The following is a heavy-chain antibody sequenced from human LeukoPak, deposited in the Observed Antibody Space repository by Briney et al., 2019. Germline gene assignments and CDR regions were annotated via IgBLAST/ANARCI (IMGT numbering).Heavy chain of an antibody. V-gene: IGHV5-51*01. CDR1: GYTFTTYW. Sequence: GESLKISCKGSGYTFTTYWIGWVRQMPGKGLEWMGIVAPGDSDTRNIPSFQGQVTISADKSIRTAYLQWSSLKASDTAMYYCARRYCSSTFCHGAFDIWGQGTMVTVSS. CDR2: VAPGDSDT. CDR3: ARRYCSSTFCHGAFDI. D-gene: IGHD2-2*01. J-gene: IGHJ3*02.